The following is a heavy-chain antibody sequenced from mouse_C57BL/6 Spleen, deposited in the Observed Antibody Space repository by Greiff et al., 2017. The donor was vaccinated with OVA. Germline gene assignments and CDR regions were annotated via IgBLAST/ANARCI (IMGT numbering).Heavy chain of an antibody. CDR3: AKNTEGSFWYFDV. CDR1: GFSLTSYG. CDR2: IWRGGST. Sequence: QVQLQQSGPGLVQPSQSLSITCTVSGFSLTSYGVHWVRQSPGKGLEWLGVIWRGGSTDYNAAFMSRLSITKDNSKSQVFIKMNSLQADDTAIYYCAKNTEGSFWYFDVWGTGTTVTVSS. D-gene: IGHD1-1*02. V-gene: IGHV2-5*01. J-gene: IGHJ1*03.